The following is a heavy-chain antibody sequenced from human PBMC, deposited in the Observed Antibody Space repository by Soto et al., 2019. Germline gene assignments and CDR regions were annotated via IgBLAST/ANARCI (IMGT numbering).Heavy chain of an antibody. D-gene: IGHD6-13*01. J-gene: IGHJ4*02. Sequence: QVQLVQSGAEVKKPGASVKVSCKASGYTFTSYGLTWVRQAPGQGLEWMGWISAYDGNTNYAQKLQGRVTMTTDTSTRTAYMELKSLRSDDTAVYYCARVAAAALNDYWGQGTLVTVSS. CDR2: ISAYDGNT. V-gene: IGHV1-18*01. CDR1: GYTFTSYG. CDR3: ARVAAAALNDY.